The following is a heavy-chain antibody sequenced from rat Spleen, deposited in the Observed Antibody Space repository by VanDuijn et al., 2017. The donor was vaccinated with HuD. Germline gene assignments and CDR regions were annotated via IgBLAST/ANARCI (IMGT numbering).Heavy chain of an antibody. CDR3: ARRDSYAQGYFDY. D-gene: IGHD1-12*01. CDR1: GFTFSDYY. CDR2: ISYEGSST. J-gene: IGHJ2*01. V-gene: IGHV5-22*01. Sequence: EVQLVESGGGLVQPGRSLKLSCAASGFTFSDYYMAWVRQAPKKGLEWVASISYEGSSTYYGDSVKGRFTISRDNAKSTLYLQMNSLRSEDTATYYCARRDSYAQGYFDYWGQGVMVTVSS.